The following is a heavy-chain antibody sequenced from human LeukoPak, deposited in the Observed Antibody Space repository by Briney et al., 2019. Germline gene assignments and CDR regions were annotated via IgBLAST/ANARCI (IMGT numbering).Heavy chain of an antibody. J-gene: IGHJ6*03. CDR2: ISSNGGST. V-gene: IGHV3-64*01. CDR3: ARGIVVVPAAISGWRGYYYYYMDV. Sequence: PGGSLRLSCAASGFTFSSYAMHWVRQAPGKGLDYVSAISSNGGSTYYANSVKGRFTISRDNSKNTLYLQMGSLRAEDMAVYYCARGIVVVPAAISGWRGYYYYYMDVWGKGTTVTVSS. CDR1: GFTFSSYA. D-gene: IGHD2-2*01.